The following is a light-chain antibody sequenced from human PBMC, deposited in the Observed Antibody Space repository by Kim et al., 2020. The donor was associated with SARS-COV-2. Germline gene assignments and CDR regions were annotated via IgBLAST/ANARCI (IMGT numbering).Light chain of an antibody. CDR2: EVT. J-gene: IGLJ1*01. CDR1: SSGFGGYGGYTY. CDR3: TTNANSNYI. Sequence: QSALTQPPSASGSPGQSVTISCSGASSGFGGYGGYTYVSWYQQHPGNAPKLIIYEVTKRPSGVPNRFSGSKSGNTAFLTVSGLQAEDEADYYCTTNANSNYIFGTGTKVTVL. V-gene: IGLV2-8*01.